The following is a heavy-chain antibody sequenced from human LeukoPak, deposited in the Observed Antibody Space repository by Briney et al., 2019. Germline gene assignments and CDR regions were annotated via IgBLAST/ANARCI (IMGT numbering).Heavy chain of an antibody. CDR2: IYHSGST. CDR1: GGPFRIITW. CDR3: ARGEGYGSGSYSFHY. D-gene: IGHD3-10*01. Sequence: PWGTLSLPCAASGGPFRIITWGGGFRTPPGRGRGGMGEIYHSGSTNYNPSLKSRVTISVDKSKNQFSLKLSSVTAADTAAYYCARGEGYGSGSYSFHYWGQGTLVTVSS. V-gene: IGHV4-4*02. J-gene: IGHJ4*02.